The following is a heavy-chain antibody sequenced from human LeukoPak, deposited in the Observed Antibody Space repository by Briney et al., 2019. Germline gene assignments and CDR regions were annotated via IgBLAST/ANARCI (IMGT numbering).Heavy chain of an antibody. Sequence: PGGSLRLSCAASGFTFSAYPMTWVRQAPGEGLEWVSTISPTDGYTYYVDSVKGRFTISRDFSKNTLYLQMNSLRAEDTAVYFCAKLTNGWFEDFWGQGTLVTVSS. D-gene: IGHD6-19*01. V-gene: IGHV3-23*01. CDR3: AKLTNGWFEDF. J-gene: IGHJ4*02. CDR2: ISPTDGYT. CDR1: GFTFSAYP.